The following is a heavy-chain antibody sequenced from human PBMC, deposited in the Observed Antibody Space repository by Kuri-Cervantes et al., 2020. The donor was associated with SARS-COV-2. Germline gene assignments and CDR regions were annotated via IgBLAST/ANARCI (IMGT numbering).Heavy chain of an antibody. V-gene: IGHV4-30-2*01. D-gene: IGHD6-19*01. Sequence: LRLSCAVSGGSISSGGYSWSWIRQPPGKGLEWIGYIYHSGSTYYNPSLKSRVTISVDKSKNQFSLKLSSVTAADTAVYYCARAAIAVAGTRAVTYYYGMDVWGQGTTVTVSS. CDR3: ARAAIAVAGTRAVTYYYGMDV. CDR1: GGSISSGGYS. J-gene: IGHJ6*02. CDR2: IYHSGST.